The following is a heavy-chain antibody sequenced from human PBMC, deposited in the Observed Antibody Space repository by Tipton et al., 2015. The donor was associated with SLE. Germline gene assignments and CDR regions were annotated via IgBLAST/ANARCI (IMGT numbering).Heavy chain of an antibody. Sequence: TLSLTCTVSGGSISSHYWSWIRQPPGKGLEWIGYIYYSGSTNYNPSLKSRVTISVDTSKNQFSLKLSSVTAADTAVYYCAREGGYCSGGSCYSDYWGQGTLVTVSS. J-gene: IGHJ4*02. D-gene: IGHD2-15*01. CDR2: IYYSGST. CDR3: AREGGYCSGGSCYSDY. CDR1: GGSISSHY. V-gene: IGHV4-59*11.